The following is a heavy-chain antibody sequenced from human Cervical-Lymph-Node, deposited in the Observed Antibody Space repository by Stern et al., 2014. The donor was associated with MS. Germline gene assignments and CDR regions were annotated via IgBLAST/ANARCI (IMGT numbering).Heavy chain of an antibody. Sequence: QVQLQESGPGLVRPSETLSLNCTVSGGSINSYNWGWIRQPPGKGLEGIGYIYYSGRTNYNPSLKSRVTISIDTSKNQFSLKLNSVTATDTAVYYCARRSGYNSYYFDSWGQGTLVTVSS. CDR2: IYYSGRT. CDR3: ARRSGYNSYYFDS. J-gene: IGHJ4*02. D-gene: IGHD5-12*01. V-gene: IGHV4-59*01. CDR1: GGSINSYN.